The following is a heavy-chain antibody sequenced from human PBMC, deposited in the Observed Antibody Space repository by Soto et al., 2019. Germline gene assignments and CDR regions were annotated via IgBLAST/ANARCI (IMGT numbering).Heavy chain of an antibody. CDR2: IYYSGST. J-gene: IGHJ3*02. CDR1: GGSISSGDYY. D-gene: IGHD2-2*01. Sequence: SETLSLTCTVSGGSISSGDYYWSWIRQPPGKGLEWIGYIYYSGSTYYNPSLKSRVTISVDTSKNQFSLKLSSVTAADTAVYYCARERNCSSTSCLDAFDIWGQGTMVTVSS. CDR3: ARERNCSSTSCLDAFDI. V-gene: IGHV4-30-4*01.